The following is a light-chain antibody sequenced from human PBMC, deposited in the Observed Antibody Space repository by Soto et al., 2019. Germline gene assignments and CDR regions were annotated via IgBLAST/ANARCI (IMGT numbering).Light chain of an antibody. J-gene: IGKJ4*01. Sequence: IPMTQSPSNLSASVGDRVTITCRASQNINWWLAWYQQKPGTAPKLLIYDVFNLETGVPSRFSGTKSGTEFTLTISSLQPDDVATYFCQQYHLLLTFGGGTKVEI. V-gene: IGKV1-5*01. CDR3: QQYHLLLT. CDR1: QNINWW. CDR2: DVF.